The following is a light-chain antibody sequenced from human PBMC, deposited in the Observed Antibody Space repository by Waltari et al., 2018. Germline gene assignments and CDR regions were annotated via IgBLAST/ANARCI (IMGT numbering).Light chain of an antibody. Sequence: SYVVTQPPSVSVAPGQTASVLCGGDNLGSKSVHWYQQRPGQAPALLIYDDNDRTSGIPERFSGSNSGNTATLTINRAEAGDEADYYCQVWDQSSEHYVFGPGTKVTVL. V-gene: IGLV3-21*02. CDR3: QVWDQSSEHYV. CDR2: DDN. CDR1: NLGSKS. J-gene: IGLJ1*01.